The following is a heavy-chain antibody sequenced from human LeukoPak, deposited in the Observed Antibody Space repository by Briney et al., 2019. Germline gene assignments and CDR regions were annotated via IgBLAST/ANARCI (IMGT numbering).Heavy chain of an antibody. Sequence: SETLPLTCTVSGYSISSGYYWGWIRQPPEKGLEWIGSMYHSGRHYYNPSLKSRVTISVDTSKNQFSLTLSSVTAADTAVYYCVRGTNDDWFDPWGQGTLVTVSS. CDR3: VRGTNDDWFDP. V-gene: IGHV4-38-2*02. D-gene: IGHD1-1*01. J-gene: IGHJ5*02. CDR2: MYHSGRH. CDR1: GYSISSGYY.